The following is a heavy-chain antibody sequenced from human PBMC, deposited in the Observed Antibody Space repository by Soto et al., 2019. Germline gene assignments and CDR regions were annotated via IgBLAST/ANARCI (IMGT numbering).Heavy chain of an antibody. Sequence: PSQTLSLPCAITGDSVSSNSACWSWVRQSPSRGLEWLGRTYYRSKWYYEYAVSVRGRITINPDTSKNQYSLQLNSVTPEDTAVYFCARGEQYSGRIFDYWGQGTLVTVYS. CDR3: ARGEQYSGRIFDY. D-gene: IGHD1-26*01. J-gene: IGHJ4*01. CDR1: GDSVSSNSAC. V-gene: IGHV6-1*01. CDR2: TYYRSKWYY.